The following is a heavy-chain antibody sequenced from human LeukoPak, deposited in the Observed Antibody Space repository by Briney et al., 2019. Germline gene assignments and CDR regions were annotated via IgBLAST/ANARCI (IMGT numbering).Heavy chain of an antibody. Sequence: GESLKISCKGSGYSFTSYWIGWVRQMPGKGLEWMGIIYPGDSDTRYSPSFQGQVTISADKSISTAYLQWSSLKASDTAMYYYARLPSSIAARSNWFDPWGQGTLVTVSS. CDR2: IYPGDSDT. D-gene: IGHD6-6*01. CDR1: GYSFTSYW. CDR3: ARLPSSIAARSNWFDP. V-gene: IGHV5-51*01. J-gene: IGHJ5*02.